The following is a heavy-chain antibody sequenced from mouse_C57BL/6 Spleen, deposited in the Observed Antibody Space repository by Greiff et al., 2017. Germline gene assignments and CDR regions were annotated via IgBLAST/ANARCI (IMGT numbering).Heavy chain of an antibody. J-gene: IGHJ4*01. CDR3: ARQDGYYVGYAMDY. D-gene: IGHD2-3*01. CDR2: IYPGDGDT. Sequence: QVQLKESGAELVKPGASVKISCKASGYAFSSYWMNWVKQRPGKGLEWIGQIYPGDGDTNYNGKFKGKATLTADKSSSTAYMQLSSLTSEDSAVYFCARQDGYYVGYAMDYWGQGTSVTVSS. CDR1: GYAFSSYW. V-gene: IGHV1-80*01.